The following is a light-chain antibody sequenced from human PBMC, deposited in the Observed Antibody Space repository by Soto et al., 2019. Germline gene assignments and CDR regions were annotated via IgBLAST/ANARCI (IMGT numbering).Light chain of an antibody. J-gene: IGLJ1*01. CDR3: LSHTTRRIYV. CDR2: EVS. Sequence: QSALTQPASVSGSPGQSITISCTGTSSDVGGYNYVSWYQQHPGKAPKLMIYEVSNRPSGVSNRFSGSKSGNTASLTISGLQAEDEADYYCLSHTTRRIYVFGPGTKLTVL. V-gene: IGLV2-14*01. CDR1: SSDVGGYNY.